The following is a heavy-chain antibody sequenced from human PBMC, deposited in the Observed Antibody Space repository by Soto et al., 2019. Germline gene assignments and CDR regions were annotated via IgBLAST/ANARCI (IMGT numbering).Heavy chain of an antibody. CDR3: ARETTMVRGVWYFDL. J-gene: IGHJ2*01. V-gene: IGHV4-4*02. CDR2: IYHSGST. Sequence: QVQLQESGPGLVKPSGTLSLTCAVSGGSISSSNWWSWVRQPPGKGLEWIGEIYHSGSTNYNPSLKSRVTISVDKSKNQFSLKLSSVTAADTAVYYGARETTMVRGVWYFDLWGRGTLVTVSS. CDR1: GGSISSSNW. D-gene: IGHD3-10*01.